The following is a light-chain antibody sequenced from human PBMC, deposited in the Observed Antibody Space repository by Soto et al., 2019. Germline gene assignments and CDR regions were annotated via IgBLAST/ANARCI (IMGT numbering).Light chain of an antibody. J-gene: IGKJ4*01. Sequence: EVVLTQSPGTVSLSPGERATLSCRASQSVTANYLAWYQQKPGQAPRLLIYAASSRATGNPDRFSGSGSGTDFTISISRLEPEDFSMYYCQQYNFWPPLTFGGGTKVEIK. V-gene: IGKV3-20*01. CDR3: QQYNFWPPLT. CDR2: AAS. CDR1: QSVTANY.